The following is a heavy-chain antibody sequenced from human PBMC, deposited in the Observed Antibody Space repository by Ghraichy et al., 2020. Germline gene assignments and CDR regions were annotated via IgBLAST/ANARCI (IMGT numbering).Heavy chain of an antibody. J-gene: IGHJ4*02. V-gene: IGHV4-59*01. D-gene: IGHD1-14*01. Sequence: SETLSLTCTVSGGSITNYYWSWIRQPPGKGLEWIGYIYYSGSTNYNPSLESRVTISVDTSKNQFSLKLTSLTAADTAVYYCAREPECWGQRTLVTVSS. CDR1: GGSITNYY. CDR2: IYYSGST. CDR3: AREPEC.